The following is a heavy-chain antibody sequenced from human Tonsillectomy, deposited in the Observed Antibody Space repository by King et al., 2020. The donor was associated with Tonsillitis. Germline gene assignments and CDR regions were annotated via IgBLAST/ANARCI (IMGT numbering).Heavy chain of an antibody. CDR2: IIPIFGIA. Sequence: QLVQSGAEVKKPGSSVKVSCKASGGTFSSYDITWMRQAPGQGLEWMGRIIPIFGIANYAQQFQGRVTITADKSTNTAYMDLSSLRSEDTAVYYCARVGAGLGGAFDIWGQGTMVTVSS. J-gene: IGHJ3*02. CDR3: ARVGAGLGGAFDI. V-gene: IGHV1-69*04. CDR1: GGTFSSYD. D-gene: IGHD3-16*01.